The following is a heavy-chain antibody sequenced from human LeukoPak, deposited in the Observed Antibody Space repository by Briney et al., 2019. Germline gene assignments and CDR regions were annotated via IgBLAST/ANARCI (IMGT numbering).Heavy chain of an antibody. D-gene: IGHD1-7*01. CDR3: ATWSWNYVGSNP. J-gene: IGHJ5*02. Sequence: SVKVSCKASGGTFSSYAISWVRQAPGQGLEWMGGIIPIFGTANYAQKFQGRVTMTEDTSTDTAYMELSSLRSEDTAVYYCATWSWNYVGSNPWGQGTLVTVSS. CDR2: IIPIFGTA. V-gene: IGHV1-69*06. CDR1: GGTFSSYA.